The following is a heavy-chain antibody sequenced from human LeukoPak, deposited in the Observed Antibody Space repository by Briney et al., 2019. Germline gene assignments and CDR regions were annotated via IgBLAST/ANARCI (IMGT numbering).Heavy chain of an antibody. CDR2: IHYSGRP. D-gene: IGHD3-16*01. J-gene: IGHJ6*02. CDR3: ARFGVDYDMDV. CDR1: GGSISGHY. V-gene: IGHV4-59*11. Sequence: PSETLSLTCTVSGGSISGHYWTWIRQPPGKGLEWIGQIHYSGRPDYNPSLKSRVTISVDTSKNQLSLKVTSVTCADTAVYYCARFGVDYDMDVWGQGTTVTVSS.